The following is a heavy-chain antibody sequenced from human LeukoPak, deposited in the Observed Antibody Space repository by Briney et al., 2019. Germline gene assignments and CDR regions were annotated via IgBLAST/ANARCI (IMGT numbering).Heavy chain of an antibody. Sequence: SETLSPTCTVSGGSISSYYWNWMRQPPGKGLEWIGYIYDTGSSSYNPSLKSRVTISVDTSKNQFSLKVRSVTAADTAVYYCARGVYNDSSGYYPDNWGHETLVTVSS. CDR3: ARGVYNDSSGYYPDN. CDR2: IYDTGSS. D-gene: IGHD3-22*01. V-gene: IGHV4-59*01. CDR1: GGSISSYY. J-gene: IGHJ4*01.